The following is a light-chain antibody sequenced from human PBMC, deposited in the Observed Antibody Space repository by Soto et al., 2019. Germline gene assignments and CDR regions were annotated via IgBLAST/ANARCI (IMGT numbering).Light chain of an antibody. J-gene: IGKJ1*01. V-gene: IGKV1-8*01. CDR2: AAS. CDR3: QQYYSYPPT. CDR1: QGISSY. Sequence: AIRMTQSPSSLSASTGDRVTITCRASQGISSYLAWYQQKPGKAPKLLIYAASTLQSGVPSRFSDSGSGTDFTLTISCLQSEDFATYYCQQYYSYPPTFGQGTKV.